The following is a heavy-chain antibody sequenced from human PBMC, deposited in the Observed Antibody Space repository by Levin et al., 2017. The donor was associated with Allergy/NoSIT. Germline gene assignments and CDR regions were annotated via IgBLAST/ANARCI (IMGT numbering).Heavy chain of an antibody. Sequence: GSLRLSCTVSGASISSNYWSWIRQPPEKGLELLGFIYYSRDTNYNPSLKSRVTISVDTSKNEFSLNLNSVTAADTAVYYCARWKKDDYGDYGGLDYWGQGTLVTVSS. CDR1: GASISSNY. V-gene: IGHV4-59*01. CDR3: ARWKKDDYGDYGGLDY. J-gene: IGHJ4*02. D-gene: IGHD4-17*01. CDR2: IYYSRDT.